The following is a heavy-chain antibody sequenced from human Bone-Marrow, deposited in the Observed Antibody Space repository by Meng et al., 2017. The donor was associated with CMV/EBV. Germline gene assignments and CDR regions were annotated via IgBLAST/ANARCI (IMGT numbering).Heavy chain of an antibody. CDR2: IIPIFGTA. J-gene: IGHJ6*02. V-gene: IGHV1-69*05. D-gene: IGHD2-2*01. Sequence: SVKVSCKASGGTFSSYAISWVRQAPGQGLEWMGGIIPIFGTANYAQKFQGRVTITTDESTSTAYMELSRLRSEDTAVYYCASLATVVPYKYYYYGMDVWGQGTTVTVSS. CDR1: GGTFSSYA. CDR3: ASLATVVPYKYYYYGMDV.